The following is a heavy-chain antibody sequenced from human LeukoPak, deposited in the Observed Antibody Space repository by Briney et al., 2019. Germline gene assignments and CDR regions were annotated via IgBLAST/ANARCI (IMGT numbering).Heavy chain of an antibody. CDR1: GFSFNTYE. Sequence: GGSLRLSCAASGFSFNTYEMTWVRQAPGMGLEWLSYISNSGGTIKYADSVKGRFTISGDSAENALYLQMNNLGVDDTAVYFCAGGPQYTGSFPYWGQGTLVAVSS. V-gene: IGHV3-48*03. D-gene: IGHD1-26*01. J-gene: IGHJ4*02. CDR3: AGGPQYTGSFPY. CDR2: ISNSGGTI.